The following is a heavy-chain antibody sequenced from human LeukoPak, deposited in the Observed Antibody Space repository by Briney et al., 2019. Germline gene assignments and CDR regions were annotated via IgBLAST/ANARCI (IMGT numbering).Heavy chain of an antibody. CDR3: TRGREGNYGLFDS. CDR1: GFTFSSYW. D-gene: IGHD3-10*01. V-gene: IGHV3-74*01. CDR2: INDDGRTT. Sequence: GGSLRLSCATSGFTFSSYWMHWVRQAPGKGLVWVSRINDDGRTTNYADSVKGRFTISRDNAKNTVYLQMGSLRAEDTAVYYCTRGREGNYGLFDSWGQGTLVTLSS. J-gene: IGHJ4*02.